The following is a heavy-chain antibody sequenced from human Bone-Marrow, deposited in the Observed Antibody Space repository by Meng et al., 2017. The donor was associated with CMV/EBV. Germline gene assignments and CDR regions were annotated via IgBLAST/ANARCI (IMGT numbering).Heavy chain of an antibody. CDR3: AKDQSTFYAYFDY. J-gene: IGHJ4*02. CDR2: IQYDGSNK. V-gene: IGHV3-30*02. CDR1: GFIFSSYG. D-gene: IGHD3-16*01. Sequence: GGSLRLSCAASGFIFSSYGMHWVRQAPGKGLEWVSFIQYDGSNKYYADSVKGRFTISRDNSKNTLYLQMNSLRAEDTAMYYCAKDQSTFYAYFDYWGQGALVTVYS.